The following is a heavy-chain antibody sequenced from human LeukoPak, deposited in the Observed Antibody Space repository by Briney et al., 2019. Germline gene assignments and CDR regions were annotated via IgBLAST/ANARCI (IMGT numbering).Heavy chain of an antibody. Sequence: SQTLSLTCTVFGGSISSGGYYWSWIRQPPGKGLEWIGEINHSGSTNYNPSLKSRVTISVDTSKNQFSLKLSSVTAADTAVYYCARGREDYYDSSGYYRPPLDYWGQGTLVTVSS. CDR1: GGSISSGGYY. J-gene: IGHJ4*02. D-gene: IGHD3-22*01. CDR3: ARGREDYYDSSGYYRPPLDY. V-gene: IGHV4-34*01. CDR2: INHSGST.